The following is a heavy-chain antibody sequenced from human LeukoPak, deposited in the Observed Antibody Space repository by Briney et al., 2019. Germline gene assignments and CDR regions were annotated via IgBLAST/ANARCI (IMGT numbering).Heavy chain of an antibody. D-gene: IGHD2-2*01. CDR3: ARGRTEERYCSSTSCYLVGPYYYYGMDV. J-gene: IGHJ6*02. Sequence: SETLSLTCTVSGGSISSYYWSWIRQPPGKGLEWIGYIYYSGSTNYNPSLKSRVTISVDTSKNQFSLKLSSVTAADTAVYYCARGRTEERYCSSTSCYLVGPYYYYGMDVWGQGTTVTVSS. CDR2: IYYSGST. V-gene: IGHV4-59*01. CDR1: GGSISSYY.